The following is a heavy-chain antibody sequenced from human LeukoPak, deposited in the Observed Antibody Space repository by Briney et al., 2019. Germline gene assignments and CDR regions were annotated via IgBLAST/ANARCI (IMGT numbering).Heavy chain of an antibody. D-gene: IGHD5-18*01. V-gene: IGHV5-51*01. CDR1: GYSINNYW. CDR2: IYPGDSDT. CDR3: ARHDVDTAMVVDY. J-gene: IGHJ4*02. Sequence: GESLKISCKGSGYSINNYWIGWVRQMPGKGLEWMGIIYPGDSDTRYSPSFQGQVTISADKSINTAYLQWSSLKASDTAMYYCARHDVDTAMVVDYWGQGTLVTVSS.